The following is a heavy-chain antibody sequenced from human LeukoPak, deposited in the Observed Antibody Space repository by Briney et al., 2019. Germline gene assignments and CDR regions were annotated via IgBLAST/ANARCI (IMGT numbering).Heavy chain of an antibody. Sequence: GGSLRLSCAASGFTFSSQGMSWVRQAPGKGLEYVAGITIGGDSTFYADSVKGRFTISRDNSKNTLYLQLNGLSAEDTAVYHCVKGGGSGGQGRLDYWGQGSLVTVSS. CDR3: VKGGGSGGQGRLDY. CDR2: ITIGGDST. J-gene: IGHJ4*02. D-gene: IGHD3-10*01. CDR1: GFTFSSQG. V-gene: IGHV3-23*01.